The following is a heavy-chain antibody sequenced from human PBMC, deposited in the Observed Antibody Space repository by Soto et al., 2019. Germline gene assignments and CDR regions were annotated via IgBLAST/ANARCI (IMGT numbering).Heavy chain of an antibody. CDR3: ARGPIMITFGGVIVRRATFDY. V-gene: IGHV4-61*01. CDR1: GGSVSSGSYY. J-gene: IGHJ4*02. D-gene: IGHD3-16*02. CDR2: IYYSGST. Sequence: QVQVQESGPGLVKPSETLSLTCTVSGGSVSSGSYYWSWIRQPPGKGLEWIGYIYYSGSTNYNPSLKSRVTISVDTSKNQFSLKLSSVTAADTAVYYCARGPIMITFGGVIVRRATFDYWGQGTLVTVSS.